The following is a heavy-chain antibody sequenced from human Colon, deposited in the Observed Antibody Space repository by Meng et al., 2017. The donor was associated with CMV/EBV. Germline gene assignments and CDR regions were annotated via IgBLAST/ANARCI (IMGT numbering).Heavy chain of an antibody. D-gene: IGHD7-27*01. CDR2: VSWNGDTR. J-gene: IGHJ3*01. CDR3: AKDVVTGDGADAFDV. V-gene: IGHV3-9*01. Sequence: GGSLRLSCTASGFTFDDYAMHWVRQAPGKGLEWVSGVSWNGDTRGYADSVKGRFTMSRANAKNSLYLLMNGLRAADTALYSCAKDVVTGDGADAFDVWGQGTMVTVSS. CDR1: GFTFDDYA.